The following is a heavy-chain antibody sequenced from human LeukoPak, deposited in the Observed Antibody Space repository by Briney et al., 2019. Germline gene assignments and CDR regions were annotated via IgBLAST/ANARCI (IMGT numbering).Heavy chain of an antibody. CDR2: IIPILGTA. D-gene: IGHD5-18*01. V-gene: IGHV1-69*11. CDR1: GGIFSTYV. J-gene: IGHJ4*02. CDR3: ARDEARGYSYACCY. Sequence: GSSVKVSCKVSGGIFSTYVISWVRQAPGQGPEWMGRIIPILGTAIYAQKFQGRVKITADESTSTAYMEVNSLRSEDTAVYYCARDEARGYSYACCYWGKGTQVTVSS.